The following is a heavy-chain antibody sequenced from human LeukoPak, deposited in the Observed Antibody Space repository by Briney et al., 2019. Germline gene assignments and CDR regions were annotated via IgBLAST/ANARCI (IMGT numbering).Heavy chain of an antibody. CDR2: IHPNSGNT. CDR1: RYTFTSYD. Sequence: ASVKVSCKASRYTFTSYDINWVPQPTGQGREWMGWIHPNSGNTGYTQKLEGRHTITRNTSIRTAYMELSSLRSEDTAVYYCARGRWVGATTRIGYFQHWGQGTLVSVSS. D-gene: IGHD1-26*01. CDR3: ARGRWVGATTRIGYFQH. J-gene: IGHJ1*01. V-gene: IGHV1-8*03.